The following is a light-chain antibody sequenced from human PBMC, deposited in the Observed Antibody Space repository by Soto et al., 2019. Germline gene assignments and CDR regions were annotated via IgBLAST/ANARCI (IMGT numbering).Light chain of an antibody. Sequence: QSVLTQPAPVSGSPGQSITISCTGTISDVSGYNFVSWYQQYPGEAPKLMIYDVSNRPSGVSNRFSGSKSGNTASLTISGLQAEDEADYYCSSYTSSNTYVFGTGTKVTVL. CDR2: DVS. J-gene: IGLJ1*01. V-gene: IGLV2-14*03. CDR3: SSYTSSNTYV. CDR1: ISDVSGYNF.